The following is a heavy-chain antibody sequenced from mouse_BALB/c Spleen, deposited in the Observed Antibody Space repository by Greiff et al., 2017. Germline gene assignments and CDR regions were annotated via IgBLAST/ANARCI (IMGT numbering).Heavy chain of an antibody. CDR3: ARSNFSSYAMDY. J-gene: IGHJ4*01. Sequence: QVQLQQPGAELVKPGASVKLSCKASGYTFTSYWMHWVKQRPGQGLEWIGEINPSNGRTNYNEKFKSKATLTVDKSSSTAYMQLSSLTSEDSAVYYCARSNFSSYAMDYWGQGTSVTVSS. CDR1: GYTFTSYW. CDR2: INPSNGRT. V-gene: IGHV1S81*02.